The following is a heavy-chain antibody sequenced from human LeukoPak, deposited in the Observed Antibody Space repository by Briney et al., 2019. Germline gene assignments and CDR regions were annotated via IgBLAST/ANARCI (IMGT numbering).Heavy chain of an antibody. CDR3: AKDVRFGDNYYYYYMDV. D-gene: IGHD3-3*01. J-gene: IGHJ6*03. V-gene: IGHV3-23*01. Sequence: GGSLRLSCAASGFTFSRYDMNWVRQAPGKGREWVSGISYSGISRYYADSVKGRFTIYRESDKNTVYLQINSLSAENTAIYYCAKDVRFGDNYYYYYMDVWGKGTTVTVSS. CDR2: ISYSGISR. CDR1: GFTFSRYD.